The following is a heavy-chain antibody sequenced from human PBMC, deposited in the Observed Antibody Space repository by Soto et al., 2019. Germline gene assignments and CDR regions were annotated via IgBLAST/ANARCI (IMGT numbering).Heavy chain of an antibody. CDR2: IIPIFGTA. J-gene: IGHJ6*02. V-gene: IGHV1-69*13. D-gene: IGHD3-3*01. CDR1: SGAFISYA. Sequence: SVKVSFKASSGAFISYAISWVRQAPGQGLEWMGGIIPIFGTANYAQKFQGRVTITADESTSTAYMELSSLRSEDTAVYYCASSFFGVVIIGRYYYYGMDVWGQGTTVTVSS. CDR3: ASSFFGVVIIGRYYYYGMDV.